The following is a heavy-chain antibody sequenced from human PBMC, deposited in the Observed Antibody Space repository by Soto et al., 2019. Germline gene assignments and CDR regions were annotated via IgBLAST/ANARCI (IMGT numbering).Heavy chain of an antibody. D-gene: IGHD3-3*01. J-gene: IGHJ5*02. CDR2: IYYSGST. Sequence: PSENLSLTCTVSGGSISSYYWSWIRQPPGKGLEWIGYIYYSGSTNYNPSLKSRVTISVDTSKNQFSLKLSSVTAADTAVYYCAREIYDYDFWSGYYRGNWFDPRGQGTQVTVSS. V-gene: IGHV4-59*01. CDR3: AREIYDYDFWSGYYRGNWFDP. CDR1: GGSISSYY.